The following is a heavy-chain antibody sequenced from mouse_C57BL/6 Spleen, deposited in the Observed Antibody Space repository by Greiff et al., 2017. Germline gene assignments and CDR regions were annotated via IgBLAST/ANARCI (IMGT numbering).Heavy chain of an antibody. V-gene: IGHV1-82*01. Sequence: QVQLKESGPELVKPGASVKISCKASGYAFSSSWMNWVKQRPGKGLEWIGRIYPGDGDTNYNGKFKGKATLTADKSSSTAYMQLSSLTSEDSAVYFCARPQLTGGIDYWGQGTTLTVSS. D-gene: IGHD4-1*01. CDR2: IYPGDGDT. J-gene: IGHJ2*01. CDR1: GYAFSSSW. CDR3: ARPQLTGGIDY.